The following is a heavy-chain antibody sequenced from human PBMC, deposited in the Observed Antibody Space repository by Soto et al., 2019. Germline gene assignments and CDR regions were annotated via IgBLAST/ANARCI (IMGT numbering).Heavy chain of an antibody. Sequence: SETLSLTYTVSGGSISSGGYYWSWIRQHPGKGLEWIGYIYYSGSTYYNPSLKSRVTISVDTSKNQFSLKLSSVTAADTAVYYCARGYYDSSGYYDYFDYWGQGTLVTVSS. J-gene: IGHJ4*02. CDR2: IYYSGST. V-gene: IGHV4-31*03. D-gene: IGHD3-22*01. CDR1: GGSISSGGYY. CDR3: ARGYYDSSGYYDYFDY.